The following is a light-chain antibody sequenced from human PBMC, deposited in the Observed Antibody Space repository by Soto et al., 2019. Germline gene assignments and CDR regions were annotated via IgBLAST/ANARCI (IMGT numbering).Light chain of an antibody. CDR1: SRDGGGYNY. Sequence: QSVLTQPASVSGSPGQSITISCTGTSRDGGGYNYVSWYQQHPGTAPKLMLYDVSNRPSGVSNRVSGSKSGNTASLNISGLQAEDEADSYCSSYTSSSTVVFGGGTKLTVL. CDR3: SSYTSSSTVV. V-gene: IGLV2-14*01. CDR2: DVS. J-gene: IGLJ2*01.